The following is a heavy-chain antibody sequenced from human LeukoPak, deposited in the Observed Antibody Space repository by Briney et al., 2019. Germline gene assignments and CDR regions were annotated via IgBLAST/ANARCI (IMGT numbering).Heavy chain of an antibody. CDR2: IKSDGSST. J-gene: IGHJ4*02. CDR3: ARGGNSLDY. Sequence: GSLRLSCAASGFTFGSYWMHWVRQAPGKGLVWVSRIKSDGSSTSYADSVKGRFTISRDNAKNTLYLQMNSPRAEDTAMYYCARGGNSLDYWGQGTLVTVSS. V-gene: IGHV3-74*01. CDR1: GFTFGSYW.